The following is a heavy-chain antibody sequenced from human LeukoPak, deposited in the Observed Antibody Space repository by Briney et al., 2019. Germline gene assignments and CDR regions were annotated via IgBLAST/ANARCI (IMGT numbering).Heavy chain of an antibody. D-gene: IGHD6-19*01. J-gene: IGHJ4*02. V-gene: IGHV4-31*03. CDR2: IYYSGST. CDR1: GGSISSGGYY. CDR3: ARDLAVAGTFDY. Sequence: TLSLTCTVSGGSISSGGYYWSWIRQHQGKGLEWIGYIYYSGSTYYNPSLKSRVTMSVDTSKNQFSLKPSSVTAADTAVYYCARDLAVAGTFDYWGQGTLVTVSS.